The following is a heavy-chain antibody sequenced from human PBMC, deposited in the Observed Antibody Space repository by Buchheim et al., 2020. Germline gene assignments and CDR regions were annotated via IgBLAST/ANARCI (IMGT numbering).Heavy chain of an antibody. V-gene: IGHV3-30-3*01. CDR3: ARALQYYYDSSGYEFDY. Sequence: QVQLVESGGGVVQPGRSLRLSCAASGFTFSSYAMHWVRQAPGKGLEWVAVISYDGSNKYYADSVKGRFTISRENSKNTLYLQMNSLRAEDTAVYYCARALQYYYDSSGYEFDYWGQGTL. CDR1: GFTFSSYA. CDR2: ISYDGSNK. D-gene: IGHD3-22*01. J-gene: IGHJ4*02.